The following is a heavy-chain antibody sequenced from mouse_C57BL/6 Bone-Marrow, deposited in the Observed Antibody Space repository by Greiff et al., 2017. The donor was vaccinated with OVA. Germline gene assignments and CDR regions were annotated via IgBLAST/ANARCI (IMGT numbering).Heavy chain of an antibody. D-gene: IGHD1-1*01. CDR1: GYSFTSGYF. V-gene: IGHV3-6*01. Sequence: EVQLLESGAGLVKPSQSLSLTCSVTGYSFTSGYFWNWIRQFPGSILEWMGYISYDGSNNYNPTLKNRISITSDKSKNKVFLKLNSLTTEDTAIYYCARGGIYYCGSGYAMDYWGQGTSLTVSS. J-gene: IGHJ4*01. CDR3: ARGGIYYCGSGYAMDY. CDR2: ISYDGSN.